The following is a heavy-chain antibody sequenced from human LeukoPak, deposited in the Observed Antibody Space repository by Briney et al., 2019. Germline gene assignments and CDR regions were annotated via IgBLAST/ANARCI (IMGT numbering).Heavy chain of an antibody. CDR2: INLGGTNK. CDR1: GFSFSKHW. Sequence: GGSLRLSCVASGFSFSKHWMHWVRQAPGKGLEWVATINLGGTNKYYVDAVKGRFSISRDDATSSLHLQMNSLRVEDTAVYYCAGIDADWGQGTLVTVSS. D-gene: IGHD3-9*01. J-gene: IGHJ4*02. V-gene: IGHV3-7*03. CDR3: AGIDAD.